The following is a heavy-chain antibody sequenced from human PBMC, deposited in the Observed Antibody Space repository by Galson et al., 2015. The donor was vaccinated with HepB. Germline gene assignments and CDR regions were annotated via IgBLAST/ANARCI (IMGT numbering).Heavy chain of an antibody. D-gene: IGHD3-22*01. J-gene: IGHJ2*01. CDR2: INAGNGNT. Sequence: SVKVSCKASGYTFTSYAMHWVRQAPGQRLEWMGWINAGNGNTKYSQKFQGRVTITRDTSASTAYMELSSLRSEDTAVYYCARDYYDSSGYHSWYFDLWGRGTLVTVSS. CDR1: GYTFTSYA. V-gene: IGHV1-3*01. CDR3: ARDYYDSSGYHSWYFDL.